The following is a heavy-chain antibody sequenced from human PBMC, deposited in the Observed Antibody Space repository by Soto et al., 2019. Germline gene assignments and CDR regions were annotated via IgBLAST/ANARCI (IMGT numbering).Heavy chain of an antibody. D-gene: IGHD6-13*01. CDR3: ARTDSLCWYVNTLCEIYVMDV. CDR1: GFTFSSYA. V-gene: IGHV3-30-3*01. Sequence: QVQLVESGGGVVQPGRSLRLSCAASGFTFSSYAMHWVRQAPGKGLEWVAVISYDGSNKYYADSVKGRFTISRDNSTNTLYLQMNRLGAEDTAVYYCARTDSLCWYVNTLCEIYVMDVWGQGSTNTGSS. CDR2: ISYDGSNK. J-gene: IGHJ6*02.